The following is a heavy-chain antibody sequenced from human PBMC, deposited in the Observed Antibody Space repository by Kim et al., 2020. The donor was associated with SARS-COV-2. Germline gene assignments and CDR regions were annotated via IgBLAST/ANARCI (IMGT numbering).Heavy chain of an antibody. CDR2: K. D-gene: IGHD2-21*02. J-gene: IGHJ3*02. CDR3: AKVGTDGAFEI. Sequence: KYYSGPGKGQFTISRDNYKNTLYLQMNSLRAEDTAVYYCAKVGTDGAFEIWGQGTMVAVSS. V-gene: IGHV3-33*06.